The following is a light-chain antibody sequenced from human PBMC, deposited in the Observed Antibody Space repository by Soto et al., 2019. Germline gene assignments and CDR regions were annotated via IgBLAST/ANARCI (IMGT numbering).Light chain of an antibody. Sequence: AIQMTQSPSSLSASVGDRVTITCRASQGIRADLGWYQQKPGEAPKLLIYGTSTLHTGVPSRFSGSGSGAVFTLTTSTLQPEDFPTYYFLQDYNYPRTFGQGTKVKIK. CDR2: GTS. CDR3: LQDYNYPRT. J-gene: IGKJ1*01. CDR1: QGIRAD. V-gene: IGKV1-6*01.